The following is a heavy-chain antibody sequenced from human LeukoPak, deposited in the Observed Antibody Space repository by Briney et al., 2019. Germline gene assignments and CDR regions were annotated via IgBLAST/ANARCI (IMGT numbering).Heavy chain of an antibody. CDR3: ARDRVPAAIKSRLRNWFDP. D-gene: IGHD2-2*02. V-gene: IGHV3-21*01. J-gene: IGHJ5*02. CDR2: ISSSSSYI. Sequence: GGSLRLSCAASGFTFSSYSMNWVRQAPGKGLEWVSSISSSSSYIYYADSVKGRFTISRDNAKNSLYLQMNSLRAEDTAVYYCARDRVPAAIKSRLRNWFDPWGQGTLVTVSS. CDR1: GFTFSSYS.